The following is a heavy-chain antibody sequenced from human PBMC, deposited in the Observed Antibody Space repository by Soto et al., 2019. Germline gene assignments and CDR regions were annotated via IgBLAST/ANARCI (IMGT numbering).Heavy chain of an antibody. Sequence: GASVKVSCKASGFTFTSSAVQWVRQARGQRLEWIGWIVVGSGNTNYAQKFQERVTITRDMSTSTAYMELSSLRSDDTAVYYCARDDLVVPAATYYYYGMDVWGQGTTVTVSS. V-gene: IGHV1-58*01. CDR2: IVVGSGNT. CDR3: ARDDLVVPAATYYYYGMDV. D-gene: IGHD2-2*01. J-gene: IGHJ6*02. CDR1: GFTFTSSA.